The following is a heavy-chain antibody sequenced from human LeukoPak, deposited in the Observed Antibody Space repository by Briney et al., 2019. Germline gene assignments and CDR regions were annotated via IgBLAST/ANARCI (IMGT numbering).Heavy chain of an antibody. CDR2: IKPDGSDK. CDR1: GFTFSSYW. CDR3: ARDWAVTPRYFDL. Sequence: GGSLRLSCAASGFTFSSYWMSWVRQAPGKGLEWVANIKPDGSDKYYVDSVKGRFTISRDNAKNSLYLQMNSLRAEDTAVYYCARDWAVTPRYFDLWGRGTLVTVSS. J-gene: IGHJ2*01. D-gene: IGHD4-17*01. V-gene: IGHV3-7*01.